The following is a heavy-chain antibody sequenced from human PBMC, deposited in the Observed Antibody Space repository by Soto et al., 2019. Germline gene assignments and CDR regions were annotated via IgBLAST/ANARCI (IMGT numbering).Heavy chain of an antibody. J-gene: IGHJ4*02. CDR3: ARDVRRGFSNNWVADY. V-gene: IGHV1-18*01. D-gene: IGHD1-1*01. CDR1: GYNFINYG. CDR2: ISPYNENT. Sequence: QVQLVQSGAAVKKPGASVKVSCKASGYNFINYGITWVRQAPGQGLERVGWISPYNENTHYAQKFQDRVTMTTYTSTTTAYLELRRLRPDDTAVFYCARDVRRGFSNNWVADYWAQGTLVTVSS.